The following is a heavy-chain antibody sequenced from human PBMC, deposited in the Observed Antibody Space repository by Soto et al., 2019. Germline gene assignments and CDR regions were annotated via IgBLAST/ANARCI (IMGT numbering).Heavy chain of an antibody. J-gene: IGHJ6*03. Sequence: PSETLSLTCTVSGGSISSSSYYWGWIRQPPGKGLEWIGSIYYSGSTYYNPSLKSRVTISVDTSKNQFSLKLSSVTAADTAVYYCASLIGGFGERLLGYYMDVWGKGTTVTVSS. V-gene: IGHV4-39*01. CDR3: ASLIGGFGERLLGYYMDV. CDR2: IYYSGST. D-gene: IGHD3-10*01. CDR1: GGSISSSSYY.